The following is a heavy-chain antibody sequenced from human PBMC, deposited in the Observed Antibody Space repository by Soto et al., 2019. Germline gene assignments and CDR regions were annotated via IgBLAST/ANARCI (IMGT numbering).Heavy chain of an antibody. CDR1: GGSISSGGYY. V-gene: IGHV4-31*03. Sequence: QVQLQESGPGLVKPSQTLSLTCTVSGGSISSGGYYWSWIRQHPGKGLEWIGYIYYSGSTYYNPSLKSRVTISVDPSNNQFSLKLSSVTAADTAVYYCARTSYDSSGTAADPWGQGTLVTVSS. CDR3: ARTSYDSSGTAADP. J-gene: IGHJ5*02. D-gene: IGHD3-22*01. CDR2: IYYSGST.